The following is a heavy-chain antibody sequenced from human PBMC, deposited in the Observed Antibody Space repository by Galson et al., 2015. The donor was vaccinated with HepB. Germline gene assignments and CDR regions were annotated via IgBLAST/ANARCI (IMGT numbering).Heavy chain of an antibody. V-gene: IGHV5-51*01. Sequence: QSGAEVKKPGGSLKISCKGSGYSFTSYWIGWVRQMPGKGLEWMGIIYPGDSDTRYSPSFQGQVTISADKSISTAYLQWSSLKASDTAMYYCAVASYDSSGYYYSFDYWGQGTLVTVSS. CDR2: IYPGDSDT. CDR3: AVASYDSSGYYYSFDY. CDR1: GYSFTSYW. D-gene: IGHD3-22*01. J-gene: IGHJ4*02.